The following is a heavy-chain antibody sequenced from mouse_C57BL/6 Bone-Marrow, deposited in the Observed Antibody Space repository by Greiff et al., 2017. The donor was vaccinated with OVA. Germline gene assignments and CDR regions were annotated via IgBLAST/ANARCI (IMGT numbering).Heavy chain of an antibody. J-gene: IGHJ3*01. CDR2: INPSSGYT. CDR1: GYTFTSYT. Sequence: QVQLKESGAELARPGASAKMSCKASGYTFTSYTMHWVKQRPGQGLEWIGYINPSSGYTKYNQKFKDKATLTADKSSSTAYMQLSSLTSEDSAVYYCAKTAWFAYWGQGTLVTVSA. V-gene: IGHV1-4*01. D-gene: IGHD4-1*01. CDR3: AKTAWFAY.